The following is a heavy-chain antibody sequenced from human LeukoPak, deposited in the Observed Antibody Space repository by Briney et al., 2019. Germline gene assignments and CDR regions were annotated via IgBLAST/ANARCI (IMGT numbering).Heavy chain of an antibody. CDR3: AKCPLYGDYCANWFDP. CDR2: ISGSGGST. Sequence: PSETLSLTCTVSGRPLSSSSYYWGWIPQPPGKGLEWVSGISGSGGSTYYADSVKGRFTISRDNSKNTLYLQMNSLRAEDTALYYCAKCPLYGDYCANWFDPWGQGTLVTVSS. D-gene: IGHD4-17*01. CDR1: GRPLSSSSYY. J-gene: IGHJ5*02. V-gene: IGHV3-23*01.